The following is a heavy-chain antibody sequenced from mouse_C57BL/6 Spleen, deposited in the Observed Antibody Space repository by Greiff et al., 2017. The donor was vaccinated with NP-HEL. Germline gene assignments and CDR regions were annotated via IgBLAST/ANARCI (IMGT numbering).Heavy chain of an antibody. CDR2: ISYDGSN. Sequence: ESGPGLVKPSQSLSLTCSVTGYSITSGYYWNWIRQFPGNKLEWMGYISYDGSNNYNPSLKNRISITRDTSKNQFFLKLNSVTTEDTATYYCAREVPRIYYGSEYYFDYWGQGTTLTVSS. D-gene: IGHD1-1*01. J-gene: IGHJ2*01. CDR1: GYSITSGYY. V-gene: IGHV3-6*01. CDR3: AREVPRIYYGSEYYFDY.